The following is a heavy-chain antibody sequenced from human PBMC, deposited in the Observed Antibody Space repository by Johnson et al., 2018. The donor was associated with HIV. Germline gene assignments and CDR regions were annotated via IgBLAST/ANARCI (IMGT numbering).Heavy chain of an antibody. D-gene: IGHD3-22*01. J-gene: IGHJ3*02. CDR2: IYSGGST. V-gene: IGHV3-53*01. CDR3: ARTMIVVPSNAVDI. Sequence: VQLVESGGGLIQPGGSLRLSCAASGFTVSSNYMSWVRQAPGKGLEWVSVIYSGGSTYYADSVKGRFTISRDNSKNTLYLQMNSLRAEDTAVYYCARTMIVVPSNAVDIWGQGTMVTVSS. CDR1: GFTVSSNY.